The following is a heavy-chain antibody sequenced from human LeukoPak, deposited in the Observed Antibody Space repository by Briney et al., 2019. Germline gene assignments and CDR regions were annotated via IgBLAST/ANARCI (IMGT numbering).Heavy chain of an antibody. D-gene: IGHD1-26*01. CDR3: ATQPLGATGEYYFDY. J-gene: IGHJ4*02. CDR1: GFTVNNNF. CDR2: IYSDGRT. Sequence: PGGSLRLSCAASGFTVNNNFMNWVRQAPGKGLEWVSVIYSDGRTYYTDSVKGRFTISRDDCKNTLYLQMNSLRAEDTAVFYCATQPLGATGEYYFDYWGQGTLVTVSS. V-gene: IGHV3-53*01.